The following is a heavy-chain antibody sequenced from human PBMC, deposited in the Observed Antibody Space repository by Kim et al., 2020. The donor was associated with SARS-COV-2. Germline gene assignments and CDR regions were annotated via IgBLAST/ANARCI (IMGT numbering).Heavy chain of an antibody. D-gene: IGHD6-19*01. Sequence: SETLSLTCGVSGVSISSSSYYWGWVRQPPGKGLEWIGSVTYSGTTDYNPSLKSRVAISGDTSKNQFSLKLSSVTAADTAVYYCARHATPLYISGWYGGMDVWGQGTTVTVS. J-gene: IGHJ6*02. CDR1: GVSISSSSYY. V-gene: IGHV4-39*01. CDR2: VTYSGTT. CDR3: ARHATPLYISGWYGGMDV.